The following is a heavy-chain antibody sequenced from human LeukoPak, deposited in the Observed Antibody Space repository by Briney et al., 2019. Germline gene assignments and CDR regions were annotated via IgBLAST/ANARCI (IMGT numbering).Heavy chain of an antibody. D-gene: IGHD4-17*01. CDR3: ARDGQGVTTVTLPNYYYGMDV. V-gene: IGHV3-9*01. J-gene: IGHJ6*02. CDR2: ISWNSGSI. Sequence: GRSLRLSCAASGFTFDDYAMHWVRQAPGKGLEWVSGISWNSGSIGYVDSVKGRFTISRDNAKNSLYLQMNSLRAEDTAVYYCARDGQGVTTVTLPNYYYGMDVWGQGTTVTVSS. CDR1: GFTFDDYA.